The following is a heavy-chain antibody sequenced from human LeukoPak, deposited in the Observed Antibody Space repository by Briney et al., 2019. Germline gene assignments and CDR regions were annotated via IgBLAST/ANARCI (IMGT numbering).Heavy chain of an antibody. Sequence: GGSLRLSCAASGFTFSSYAMSWVRQAPGKGLEWVSAISGSGGSTYYADSVKGRFTISRDNSKNTLYLQMNSLRAEDTVVYYCAKALEEYDILTGPFNWGRGTLVTVSS. CDR2: ISGSGGST. J-gene: IGHJ4*02. CDR3: AKALEEYDILTGPFN. V-gene: IGHV3-23*01. CDR1: GFTFSSYA. D-gene: IGHD3-9*01.